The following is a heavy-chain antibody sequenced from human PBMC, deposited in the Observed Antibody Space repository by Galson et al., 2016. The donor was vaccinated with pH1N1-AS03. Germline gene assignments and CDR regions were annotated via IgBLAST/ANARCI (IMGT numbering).Heavy chain of an antibody. J-gene: IGHJ3*02. CDR3: ARIHPELPDI. CDR2: INHIGGA. D-gene: IGHD5-24*01. CDR1: GGSFSDYF. V-gene: IGHV4-34*01. Sequence: ETLTLTCAVYGGSFSDYFWAWIRQPPGMGLEWIGDINHIGGANYNPSLKSRVTLSADRSKNQFSLKLYSVTAADTAVYYCARIHPELPDIWGQGTLVNV.